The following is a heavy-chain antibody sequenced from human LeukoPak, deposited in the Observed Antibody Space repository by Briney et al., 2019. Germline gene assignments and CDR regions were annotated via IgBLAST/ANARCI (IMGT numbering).Heavy chain of an antibody. CDR2: IYYSGST. CDR3: ARTLYSSSSENYFDY. V-gene: IGHV4-61*01. J-gene: IGHJ4*02. D-gene: IGHD6-6*01. Sequence: SETLPLTCTVSGYSISSGYYWGWIRQPPGKGLEWIGYIYYSGSTNYNLSLKSRVTISLDTSKNQFSLKLRSVTAADTAVYFCARTLYSSSSENYFDYWGQGTLVTVSS. CDR1: GYSISSGYY.